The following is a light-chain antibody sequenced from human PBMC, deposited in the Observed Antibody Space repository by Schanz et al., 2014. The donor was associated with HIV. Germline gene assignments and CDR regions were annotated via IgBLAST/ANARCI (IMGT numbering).Light chain of an antibody. CDR3: SSYAGSSYV. V-gene: IGLV2-14*03. CDR1: SSDVGGYNF. Sequence: QSVLTQPASVSGSPGQSITISCTGTSSDVGGYNFVSWYQQHPGKAPKLMIYNVSNRPSGVSDRFSGSKSGNTASLIVSGLQAEDEADYYCSSYAGSSYVFGTGTKLTVL. CDR2: NVS. J-gene: IGLJ1*01.